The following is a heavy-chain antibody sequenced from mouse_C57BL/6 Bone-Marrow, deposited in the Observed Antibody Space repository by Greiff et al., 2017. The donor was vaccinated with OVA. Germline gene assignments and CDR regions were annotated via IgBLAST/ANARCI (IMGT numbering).Heavy chain of an antibody. CDR1: GYTFTSYG. J-gene: IGHJ4*01. CDR3: ARSSAYAMDY. CDR2: IYPRSGNT. Sequence: VQLQESGAELARPGASVKLSCKASGYTFTSYGISWVKQRTGQGLEWIGEIYPRSGNTYYNEKFKGKATLTADKSSSTAYMELRSLTSEDSAVYFCARSSAYAMDYWGQGTSVTVSS. V-gene: IGHV1-81*01.